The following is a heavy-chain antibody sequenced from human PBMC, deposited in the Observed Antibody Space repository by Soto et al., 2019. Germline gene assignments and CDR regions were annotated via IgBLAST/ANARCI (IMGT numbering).Heavy chain of an antibody. J-gene: IGHJ6*02. Sequence: ASVKVSCKASGGTFSSYAISWVRQAPGQGLEWMGGIIPIFGTANYAQKFQGRVTITADESTSTAYMELSSLRSEDTAVYYCARLGYSSGDWGMDVWGQGTTVTVSS. D-gene: IGHD6-19*01. V-gene: IGHV1-69*13. CDR1: GGTFSSYA. CDR2: IIPIFGTA. CDR3: ARLGYSSGDWGMDV.